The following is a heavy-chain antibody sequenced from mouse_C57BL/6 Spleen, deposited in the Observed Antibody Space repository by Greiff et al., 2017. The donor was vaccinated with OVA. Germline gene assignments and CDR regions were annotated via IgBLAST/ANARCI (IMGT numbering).Heavy chain of an antibody. V-gene: IGHV1-76*01. CDR2: IYPGSGNT. CDR1: GYTFPDYY. CDR3: ARTYGSSYGYFDY. J-gene: IGHJ2*01. Sequence: VQLQQSGAELVRPGASVKLSCKASGYTFPDYYINWVKQRPGQGLEWIARIYPGSGNTYYNEKFKGKATLTAEKSSSTAYMQLSSLTSEDSAVYFCARTYGSSYGYFDYWGQGTTLTVSS. D-gene: IGHD1-1*01.